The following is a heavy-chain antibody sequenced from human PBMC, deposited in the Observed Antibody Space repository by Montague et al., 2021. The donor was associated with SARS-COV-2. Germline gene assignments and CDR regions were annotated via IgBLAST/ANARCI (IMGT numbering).Heavy chain of an antibody. D-gene: IGHD2-15*01. CDR1: GGSISSFY. CDR2: ISDSGST. CDR3: ARHYSATLPAVY. J-gene: IGHJ4*02. Sequence: SETLSLTCTVSGGSISSFYWSWFRQPPGKGLEWIGYISDSGSTNYNPSLTSRVTMSVDTSKNQFSLKVNPVTAADTAVYYCARHYSATLPAVYWGQGTLVTVS. V-gene: IGHV4-59*08.